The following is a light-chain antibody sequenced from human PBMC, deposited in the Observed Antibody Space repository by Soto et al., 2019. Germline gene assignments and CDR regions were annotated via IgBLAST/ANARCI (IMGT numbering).Light chain of an antibody. CDR1: SSNIGSNT. CDR3: AAWDDSLKGWV. Sequence: QSVLTQPPSASGTPGQRVTISCSGSSSNIGSNTVNWFQQFPGTAPKLLTHNNDQRPSGIPDRFSGSKSGTSASLAISGLQSDDEADYYCAAWDDSLKGWVFGGGTKLPVL. CDR2: NND. V-gene: IGLV1-44*01. J-gene: IGLJ3*02.